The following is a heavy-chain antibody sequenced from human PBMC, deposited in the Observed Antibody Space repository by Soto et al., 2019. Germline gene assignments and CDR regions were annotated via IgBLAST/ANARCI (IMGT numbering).Heavy chain of an antibody. CDR3: TTGTPGYSSSWYLSGVYFDY. D-gene: IGHD6-13*01. V-gene: IGHV3-15*07. Sequence: PGASLRLSCAASGFTFSNAWMNWVRQAPGKGLEWVGRIKSKTDGGTTDYAAPVKGRFTISRDDSKNTLYLQMNSLKTEDTAVYYCTTGTPGYSSSWYLSGVYFDYWGQGTLVTVSS. CDR1: GFTFSNAW. J-gene: IGHJ4*02. CDR2: IKSKTDGGTT.